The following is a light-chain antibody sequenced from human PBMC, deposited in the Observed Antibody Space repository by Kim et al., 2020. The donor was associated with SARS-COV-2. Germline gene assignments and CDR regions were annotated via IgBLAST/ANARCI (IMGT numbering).Light chain of an antibody. J-gene: IGLJ2*01. V-gene: IGLV3-1*01. CDR2: QDS. Sequence: SVSPGQTASITCSGDKLGDKYACWYQQEPGQSPVLVIYQDSKRPSGVPDRFSGSNSGNTATLTISGTQAMDEADYYCQAWDSSTVVFGGGTQLTVL. CDR1: KLGDKY. CDR3: QAWDSSTVV.